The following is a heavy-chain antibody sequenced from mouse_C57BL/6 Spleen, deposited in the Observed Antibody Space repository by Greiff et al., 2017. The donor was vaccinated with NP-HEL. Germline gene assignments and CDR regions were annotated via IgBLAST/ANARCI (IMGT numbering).Heavy chain of an antibody. Sequence: VQLQQSGAELARPGASVKLSCKASGYTFTSYGISWVKQRTGQGLEWIGEIYPRSGNTYYNEKFKGKATLTADKSSSTAYMELRSLTSEDSAVYFCARRRGLYDGYYFDYWGQGTTLTVSS. V-gene: IGHV1-81*01. CDR1: GYTFTSYG. D-gene: IGHD2-3*01. CDR3: ARRRGLYDGYYFDY. CDR2: IYPRSGNT. J-gene: IGHJ2*01.